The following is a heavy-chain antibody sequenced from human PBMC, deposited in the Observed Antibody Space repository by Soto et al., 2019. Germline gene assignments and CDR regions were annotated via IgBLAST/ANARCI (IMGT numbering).Heavy chain of an antibody. D-gene: IGHD6-25*01. CDR2: VYFSGNT. V-gene: IGHV4-59*01. CDR1: GGSLSSYY. Sequence: QVQLQESGPGLVKPSETLSLTCTVSGGSLSSYYWTWIRQSPGKGLEWIGYVYFSGNTNYNPSLKSRVTISIDTSRNKFSLRLAPVTAADTAFYYCGSVRPSGYVLSWGQGTLVTVSS. CDR3: GSVRPSGYVLS. J-gene: IGHJ5*02.